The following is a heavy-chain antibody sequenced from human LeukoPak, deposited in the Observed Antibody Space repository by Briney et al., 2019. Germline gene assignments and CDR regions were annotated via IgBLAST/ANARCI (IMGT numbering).Heavy chain of an antibody. Sequence: GGSLRLSCAASGFTFSSYSMNWVRQAPGKGLEWVSSISSSSSYIYYADSVKGRFTISRDNAKNSLYLQMNSLRAEDTAVYYCAREDAGLRRDAFDIWGQGTMVTVSS. CDR1: GFTFSSYS. V-gene: IGHV3-21*01. J-gene: IGHJ3*02. D-gene: IGHD4-17*01. CDR2: ISSSSSYI. CDR3: AREDAGLRRDAFDI.